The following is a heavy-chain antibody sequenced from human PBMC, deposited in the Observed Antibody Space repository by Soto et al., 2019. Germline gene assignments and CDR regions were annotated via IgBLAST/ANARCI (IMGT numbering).Heavy chain of an antibody. D-gene: IGHD3-3*01. CDR1: GYTFTSYG. V-gene: IGHV1-18*01. Sequence: ASVKVSCKASGYTFTSYGISWVRQAPGQGLEWMGWISAYNGNTNYAQKLQGRATMTTDTSTSTAYMELRSLRSDDTAVYYCARDPPHYDDVWSGPPLDAFESWGKGTMVTVAS. CDR2: ISAYNGNT. CDR3: ARDPPHYDDVWSGPPLDAFES. J-gene: IGHJ3*02.